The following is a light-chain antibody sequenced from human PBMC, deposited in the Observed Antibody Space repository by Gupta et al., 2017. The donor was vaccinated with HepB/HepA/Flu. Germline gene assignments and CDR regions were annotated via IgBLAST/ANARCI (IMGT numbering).Light chain of an antibody. CDR1: SSNIGAGYD. CDR3: QSYDSSLSVV. J-gene: IGLJ2*01. CDR2: GNS. V-gene: IGLV1-40*01. Sequence: QSVLTQPPSGSGAPGQRVTISCTGCSSNIGAGYDVHWYQHLPGTAPKLLFYGNSNRPSGVPDRFSGSKSGSSASLAITGLQAEDEAYYYCQSYDSSLSVVFGGGTKLTVL.